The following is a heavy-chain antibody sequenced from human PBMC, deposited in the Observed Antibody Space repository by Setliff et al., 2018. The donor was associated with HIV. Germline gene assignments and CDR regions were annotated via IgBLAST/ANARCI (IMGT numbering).Heavy chain of an antibody. CDR2: SIPNYSVE. Sequence: ASVKVSCKASGGIGTYAISWVRQAPGQGLEWMGGSIPNYSVETQKFRDRVSIYVDQSRRTAYMELRNLRFDDTALYFCARGGRWWGPNNPSPHFYHMDLWGSGTSVTVS. CDR1: GGIGTYA. CDR3: ARGGRWWGPNNPSPHFYHMDL. V-gene: IGHV1-69*10. J-gene: IGHJ6*03. D-gene: IGHD2-15*01.